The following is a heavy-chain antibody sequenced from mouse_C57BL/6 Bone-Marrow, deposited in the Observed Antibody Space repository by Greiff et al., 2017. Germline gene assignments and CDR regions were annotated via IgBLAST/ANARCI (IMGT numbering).Heavy chain of an antibody. CDR2: IYPGNSDT. V-gene: IGHV1-5*01. J-gene: IGHJ1*03. Sequence: VQLKQSGTVLARPGASVKLSCKTSGYTFTSYWMHWVKQRPGQGLEWIGAIYPGNSDTSYNQKFKGKATLPAVTSASTAYMQLSSLTKEDSAVYYCTRGKVYGYFDFWGTGTTVTVSA. D-gene: IGHD1-3*01. CDR1: GYTFTSYW. CDR3: TRGKVYGYFDF.